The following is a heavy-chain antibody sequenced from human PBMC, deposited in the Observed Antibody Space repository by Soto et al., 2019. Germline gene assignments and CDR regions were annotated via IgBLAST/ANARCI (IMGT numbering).Heavy chain of an antibody. CDR2: IWYDGSNK. D-gene: IGHD6-13*01. CDR3: ARDLSNFSSSWYDFDY. CDR1: GFTFSSYG. J-gene: IGHJ4*02. V-gene: IGHV3-33*01. Sequence: PGXSLRLSCAASGFTFSSYGMHWVRQAPVKGLEWVAVIWYDGSNKYYADSVKGRFTISRDNSKNTLYLQMNSLRAEDTAVYYCARDLSNFSSSWYDFDYWGQGTLVTVSS.